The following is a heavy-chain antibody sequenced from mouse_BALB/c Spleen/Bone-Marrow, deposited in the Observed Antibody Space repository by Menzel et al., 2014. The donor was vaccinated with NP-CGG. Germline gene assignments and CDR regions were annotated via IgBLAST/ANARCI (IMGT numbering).Heavy chain of an antibody. CDR1: GYTFTNSW. CDR3: ARHHRYAYYFDY. D-gene: IGHD2-14*01. Sequence: QVQLKESGSVLVRPGASVKLSCKASGYTFTNSWIHWAKQRPGQGLEWIGEIHPNSGSTNYNEKFKGKVTLTADISSSTAYVDLSSLTSEDSAVYYCARHHRYAYYFDYWGQGTTLTVSS. CDR2: IHPNSGST. V-gene: IGHV1S130*01. J-gene: IGHJ2*01.